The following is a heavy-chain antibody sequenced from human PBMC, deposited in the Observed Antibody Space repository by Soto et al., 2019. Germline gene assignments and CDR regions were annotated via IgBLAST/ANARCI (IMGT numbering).Heavy chain of an antibody. CDR3: STDASTTVSTYLCFFATDV. Sequence: QVQLQESGPGLVKPSETLSLTCTVSGGSISSYYWSWIRQPPGKGLEWIGYISYSGSTNYNPSLGXXXXTPPXXPQSPRSGEXPXXXFXXLLSSLIAPDTAVHSRSTDASTTVSTYLCFFATDVWAHGPTVT. J-gene: IGHJ6*02. CDR1: GGSISSYY. D-gene: IGHD4-17*01. CDR2: ISYSGST. V-gene: IGHV4-59*01.